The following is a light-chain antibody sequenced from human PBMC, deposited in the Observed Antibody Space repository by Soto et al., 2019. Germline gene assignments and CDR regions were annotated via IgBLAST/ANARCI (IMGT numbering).Light chain of an antibody. CDR2: AAS. V-gene: IGKV1-39*01. J-gene: IGKJ4*02. CDR1: QSISSY. Sequence: DIQMTQSPSSLSASVGHRVTITCRASQSISSYLNWYQQKPGKAPKLLIYAASSLQSGVTSRFSGSGSGTDFTLTISSLQPEDFATYSCQQSYNSPQTVGRGTQVEIK. CDR3: QQSYNSPQT.